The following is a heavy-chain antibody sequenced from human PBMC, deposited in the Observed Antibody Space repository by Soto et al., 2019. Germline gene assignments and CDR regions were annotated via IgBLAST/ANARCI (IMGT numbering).Heavy chain of an antibody. V-gene: IGHV1-69*06. CDR2: SIPIFGTT. Sequence: QVQLVQSGAEVKKPRSSVKVSCKASGGTFSSYSITWVRQAPGQGLEWMGGSIPIFGTTNYAQKFQGRVTITADKPTSTVYMELSSLSSDDTAVYYWARGPPKNTAAAFWYFDYWGQSTLVTVS. CDR3: ARGPPKNTAAAFWYFDY. J-gene: IGHJ4*02. CDR1: GGTFSSYS. D-gene: IGHD6-13*01.